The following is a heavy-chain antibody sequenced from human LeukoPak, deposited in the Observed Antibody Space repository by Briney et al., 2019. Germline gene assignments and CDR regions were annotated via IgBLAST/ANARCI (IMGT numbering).Heavy chain of an antibody. V-gene: IGHV4-34*01. CDR3: ARAPGGTRGQLWLKSSNWFDP. CDR2: INHSGST. Sequence: SETLSLTCAVYGGSFSGYYWSWTRQPPGKGLEWIGEINHSGSTNYNPSLKSRVTISVDTPKNQFSLKLSSVTAADTAVYYCARAPGGTRGQLWLKSSNWFDPWGQGTLVTVSS. D-gene: IGHD5-18*01. CDR1: GGSFSGYY. J-gene: IGHJ5*02.